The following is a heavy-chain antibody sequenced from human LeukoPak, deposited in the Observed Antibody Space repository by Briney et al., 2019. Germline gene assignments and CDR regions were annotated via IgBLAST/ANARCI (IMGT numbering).Heavy chain of an antibody. D-gene: IGHD2-2*02. CDR1: GYSISSGYY. CDR3: ARIPPGYYYYYMDV. Sequence: PSETLSLTCTVSGYSISSGYYWGWIRQPPGKGLEWIGSIYHSGSTYYNPSLKSRVTISVDTSKNQFSLKLSSVTAADTAVYYCARIPPGYYYYYMDVWGKGTTVTVSS. V-gene: IGHV4-38-2*02. J-gene: IGHJ6*03. CDR2: IYHSGST.